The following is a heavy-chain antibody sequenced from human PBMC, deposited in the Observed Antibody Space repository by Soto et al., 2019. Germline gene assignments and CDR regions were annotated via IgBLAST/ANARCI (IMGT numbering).Heavy chain of an antibody. CDR1: GFTFSNDD. CDR3: AKNIGGFSGYANFDY. D-gene: IGHD5-12*01. CDR2: ITAGGFNT. V-gene: IGHV3-23*01. J-gene: IGHJ4*02. Sequence: GGSLRLSCVASGFTFSNDDLSWVRQASGKGLEWVSAITAGGFNTYYADSVKGRFTISRDNSKNTLYLQMSSLRAEDTAVYYCAKNIGGFSGYANFDYWGQGTLVTVSS.